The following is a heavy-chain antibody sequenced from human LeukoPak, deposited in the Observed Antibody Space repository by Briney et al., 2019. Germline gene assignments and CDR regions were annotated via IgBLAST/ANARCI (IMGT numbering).Heavy chain of an antibody. V-gene: IGHV4-59*08. Sequence: ETLSLTCTVSGGSISSYYWSWIRQSPGKGLEWIAHVFYSGNNKYNPSLKSRVTLSVDTSKNQFSLKLNSVTAAGTAIYYCARHDDWATGRYSFDYWGQGTPVTVSS. CDR2: VFYSGNN. CDR3: ARHDDWATGRYSFDY. J-gene: IGHJ4*02. CDR1: GGSISSYY. D-gene: IGHD1-26*01.